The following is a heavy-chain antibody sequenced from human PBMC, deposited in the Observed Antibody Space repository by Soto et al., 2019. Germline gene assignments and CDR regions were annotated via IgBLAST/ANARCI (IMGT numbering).Heavy chain of an antibody. CDR1: GGSVSSGSYY. Sequence: PSETLSLTCTVSGGSVSSGSYYWSWIRQPPGKGLEWIGYIYYSGSTNYNPSLKSRVTISVDTSKNQFSLKLGSVTAADTAVYYCARAGGYYYYYGMDVWGQGTTVTV. V-gene: IGHV4-61*01. CDR3: ARAGGYYYYYGMDV. D-gene: IGHD3-16*01. CDR2: IYYSGST. J-gene: IGHJ6*02.